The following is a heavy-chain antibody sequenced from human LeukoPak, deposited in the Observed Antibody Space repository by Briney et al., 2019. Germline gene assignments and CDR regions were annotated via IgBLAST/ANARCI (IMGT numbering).Heavy chain of an antibody. V-gene: IGHV4-38-2*01. Sequence: SETLSLTCVVSGYSIRNGDYWGWIRQSPGKGLEWIASMYNSVSIHYNPSLKSRVTILVDTSKNEFSLKMRSVTAADTAVYYCARNSSSGFFDYWGQGTRATVSS. CDR2: MYNSVSI. CDR3: ARNSSSGFFDY. J-gene: IGHJ4*02. CDR1: GYSIRNGDY. D-gene: IGHD6-6*01.